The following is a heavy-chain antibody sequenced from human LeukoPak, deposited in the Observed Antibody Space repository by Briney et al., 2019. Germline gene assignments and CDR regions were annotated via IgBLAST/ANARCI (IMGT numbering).Heavy chain of an antibody. Sequence: WASVTVSCKASGYTFTSYAMNWVRQAPGQGLEWMGWINPNSGGTNYAQKFQGRVTMTRDTSISTAYMELSRLRSDDTAVYYCARVPEASPTPGYYYYYYMDVWGKGATVTVSS. CDR2: INPNSGGT. V-gene: IGHV1-2*02. CDR1: GYTFTSYA. CDR3: ARVPEASPTPGYYYYYYMDV. D-gene: IGHD1-14*01. J-gene: IGHJ6*03.